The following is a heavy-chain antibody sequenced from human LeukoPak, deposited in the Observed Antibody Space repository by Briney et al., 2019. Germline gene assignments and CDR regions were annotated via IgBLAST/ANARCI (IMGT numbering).Heavy chain of an antibody. Sequence: GSSVKVSCKASGGTFSSNAISWVRHAPGQGIEWMGRIIPILGIANYAQKFQGRVTITADKSTSTAYMELSSLRSEDTAVYYCASRSSGWSYYYYGMDVWGQGTTVTVSS. V-gene: IGHV1-69*04. CDR3: ASRSSGWSYYYYGMDV. CDR2: IIPILGIA. D-gene: IGHD6-19*01. J-gene: IGHJ6*02. CDR1: GGTFSSNA.